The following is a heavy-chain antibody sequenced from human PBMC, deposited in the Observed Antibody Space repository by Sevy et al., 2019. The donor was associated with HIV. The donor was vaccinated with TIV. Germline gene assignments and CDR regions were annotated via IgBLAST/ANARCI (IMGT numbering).Heavy chain of an antibody. CDR3: AKHRLWVSLGGRGPDSFDI. D-gene: IGHD5-18*01. J-gene: IGHJ3*02. Sequence: DTVKVSCKASGYRFTNYGVSWVRQAPRQGLERMGWISPYNRNTDYAQKVQDRVTMTTDRSTSTAYLELKCLTSDDTAVYYCAKHRLWVSLGGRGPDSFDIWGQGTMVTVSS. CDR1: GYRFTNYG. V-gene: IGHV1-18*01. CDR2: ISPYNRNT.